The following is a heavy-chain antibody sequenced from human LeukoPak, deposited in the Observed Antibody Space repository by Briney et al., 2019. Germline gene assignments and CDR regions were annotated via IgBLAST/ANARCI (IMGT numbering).Heavy chain of an antibody. J-gene: IGHJ4*02. CDR2: INHSGST. CDR3: ARDRSSSWYVDY. CDR1: GGSFSGYY. D-gene: IGHD6-13*01. V-gene: IGHV4-34*01. Sequence: PSETLSLTCAVYGGSFSGYYWSWIRQPPGKGLEWIGEINHSGSTNYNPSLKSRGTISVDTSKNQFSLKLSSVTAADTAVYYCARDRSSSWYVDYWGQGTLVTVSS.